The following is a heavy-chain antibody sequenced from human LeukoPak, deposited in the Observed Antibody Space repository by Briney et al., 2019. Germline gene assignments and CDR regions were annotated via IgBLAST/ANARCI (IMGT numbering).Heavy chain of an antibody. CDR2: ISGIGGST. CDR1: GFTFSSYA. D-gene: IGHD3-3*01. J-gene: IGHJ4*02. V-gene: IGHV3-23*01. Sequence: GGSLRLSCAASGFTFSSYALSWVRQAPGKGLDWVSTISGIGGSTYYTDSVKGRFTLSRDKSKNTLYLQMTTLRAEATAVYYCSKGHDFWSGSFAYWGQGTLVTVSS. CDR3: SKGHDFWSGSFAY.